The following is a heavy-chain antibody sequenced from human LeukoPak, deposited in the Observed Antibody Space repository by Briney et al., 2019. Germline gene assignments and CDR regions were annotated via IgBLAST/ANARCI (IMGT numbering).Heavy chain of an antibody. V-gene: IGHV3-30-3*01. J-gene: IGHJ4*02. Sequence: PGGSLRLSCAASGFTFSNYAMQWVRQAPGKGLEWVAVISDDGGSKYYADSVKGRFTISRDNSENTLYVQMNNLRAEDTAVYYCARVFAKQELVSPLYYWGQGTLVTVSS. CDR1: GFTFSNYA. CDR2: ISDDGGSK. CDR3: ARVFAKQELVSPLYY. D-gene: IGHD6-13*01.